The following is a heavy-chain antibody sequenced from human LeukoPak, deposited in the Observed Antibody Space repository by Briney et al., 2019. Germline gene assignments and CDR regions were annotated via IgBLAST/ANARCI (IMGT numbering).Heavy chain of an antibody. CDR1: GYTLTELS. D-gene: IGHD2-15*01. CDR2: FDPEDGET. Sequence: ASVKVSCKVSGYTLTELSMHWVRQAPGKGLEWMGGFDPEDGETIYAQKFQGRVTITADESTSTAYMELSSLRSEDTAVYYCARGGGGAVVVRNWFDPWGQGTLVTVSS. J-gene: IGHJ5*02. CDR3: ARGGGGAVVVRNWFDP. V-gene: IGHV1-24*01.